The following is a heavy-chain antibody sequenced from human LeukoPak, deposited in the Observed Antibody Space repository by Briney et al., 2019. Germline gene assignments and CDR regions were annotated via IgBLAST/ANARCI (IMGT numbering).Heavy chain of an antibody. V-gene: IGHV3-23*01. CDR3: AKDDEQWLVQRLDY. CDR1: GFTFSSYA. CDR2: ISGSGGST. D-gene: IGHD6-19*01. J-gene: IGHJ4*02. Sequence: GGSLRLSCAASGFTFSSYAMSWVRQAPGKGLEWVSAISGSGGSTYYADSVKGRFTISRDNSKNTLYPQMNSLRAEDTAVYYCAKDDEQWLVQRLDYWGQGTLVTVSS.